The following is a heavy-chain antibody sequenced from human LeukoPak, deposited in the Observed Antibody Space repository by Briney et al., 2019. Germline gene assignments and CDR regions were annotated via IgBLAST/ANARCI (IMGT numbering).Heavy chain of an antibody. CDR3: ARDQVVRGVIPGY. CDR2: INPSGGST. Sequence: ASVKVSCKASGYTFTSYYMHWVRQAPGQGLEWMEIINPSGGSTSYAQKFQGRVTMTRDTPTSTVYMELSSLRSEDTAVYYCARDQVVRGVIPGYWGQGTLVTVSS. D-gene: IGHD3-10*01. J-gene: IGHJ4*02. CDR1: GYTFTSYY. V-gene: IGHV1-46*01.